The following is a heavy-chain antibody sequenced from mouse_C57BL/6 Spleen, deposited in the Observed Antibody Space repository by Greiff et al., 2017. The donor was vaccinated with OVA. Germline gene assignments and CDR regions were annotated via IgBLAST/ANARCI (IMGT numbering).Heavy chain of an antibody. CDR3: ARGYDYGRDYAMDY. D-gene: IGHD2-4*01. Sequence: QVQLQQPGAELVKPGASVKMSCKASGYTFTSYWITWVKQRPGQGLEWIGDIYPGSGSTNYNEKLKSKATLTVDTSSSTAYMQLSSLTSEDSAVYYCARGYDYGRDYAMDYWGQGTSVTVSS. V-gene: IGHV1-55*01. CDR1: GYTFTSYW. J-gene: IGHJ4*01. CDR2: IYPGSGST.